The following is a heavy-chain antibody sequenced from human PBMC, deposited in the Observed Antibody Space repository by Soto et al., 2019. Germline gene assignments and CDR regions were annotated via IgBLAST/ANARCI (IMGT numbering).Heavy chain of an antibody. CDR2: IIPIFGTA. CDR3: ARDFAPIAVAGTSYGMDV. V-gene: IGHV1-69*06. Sequence: ASVKVSCKASGGTFSSYAISWVRQAPGQGLEWMGGIIPIFGTANYAQKFQGRVTITADKSTSTAYMELSSLRSEDTAVYYCARDFAPIAVAGTSYGMDVWGQGTTVTVSS. J-gene: IGHJ6*02. CDR1: GGTFSSYA. D-gene: IGHD6-19*01.